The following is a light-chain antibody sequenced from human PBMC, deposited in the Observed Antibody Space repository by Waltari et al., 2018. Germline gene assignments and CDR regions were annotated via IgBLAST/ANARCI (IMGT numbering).Light chain of an antibody. V-gene: IGLV3-1*01. CDR2: QDN. J-gene: IGLJ2*01. CDR1: PLENKF. CDR3: QAWDTTTVV. Sequence: SYDLIQPPSLSVSPRQTASITCSGDPLENKFVCWYQQKPGQSPLLVIYQDNKRPSGIPERFSGSNSGNTATLTISGTQAMDEADYYCQAWDTTTVVFGGGTELTVL.